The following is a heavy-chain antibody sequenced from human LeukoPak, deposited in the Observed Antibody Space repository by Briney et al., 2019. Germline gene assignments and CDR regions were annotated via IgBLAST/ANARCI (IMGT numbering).Heavy chain of an antibody. CDR3: ARFIASPGPDAFDI. V-gene: IGHV3-7*01. D-gene: IGHD6-13*01. CDR1: GFTSGSYW. CDR2: IKQDGSET. Sequence: GGSLRLSCAASGFTSGSYWMSWVRQAPGKGLEWVANIKQDGSETYYLDSVKGRFTISRDNAQNSLYLQMSSLRADETAVYFCARFIASPGPDAFDIWGQGTLVTVSS. J-gene: IGHJ3*02.